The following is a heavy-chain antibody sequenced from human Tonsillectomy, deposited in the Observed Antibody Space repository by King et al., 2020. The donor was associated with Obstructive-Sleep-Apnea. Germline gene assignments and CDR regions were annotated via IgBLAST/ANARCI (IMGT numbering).Heavy chain of an antibody. D-gene: IGHD1-1*01. J-gene: IGHJ6*02. Sequence: VQLVESGGVVVQPGGSLRLSCAASGFTFDDYTMHWVRQAPGKGLEWVSLISWDGGSTYYADSVKGRFTISRDNSKNSLYLQMNSLRTEDTALYYCAKGTWNDEEGSYYCYGVDVWGQGTTVTVSS. V-gene: IGHV3-43*01. CDR1: GFTFDDYT. CDR2: ISWDGGST. CDR3: AKGTWNDEEGSYYCYGVDV.